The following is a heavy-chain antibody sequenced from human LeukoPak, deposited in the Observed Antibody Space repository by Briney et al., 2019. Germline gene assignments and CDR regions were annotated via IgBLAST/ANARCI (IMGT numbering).Heavy chain of an antibody. Sequence: ASVKVSCKASGYIFTSNYMHWARQAPGQGLEWMGVINPSAGSTTYAQKFQGRVTMTRDTSTSIVYMELSSLRSEDTAVYYCAREEMASMTFSLEHAFDIWGQGTMVTVSS. CDR3: AREEMASMTFSLEHAFDI. CDR1: GYIFTSNY. J-gene: IGHJ3*02. V-gene: IGHV1-46*01. D-gene: IGHD5-24*01. CDR2: INPSAGST.